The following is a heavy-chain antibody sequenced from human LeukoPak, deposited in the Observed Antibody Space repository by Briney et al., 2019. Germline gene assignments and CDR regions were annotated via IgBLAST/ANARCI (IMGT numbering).Heavy chain of an antibody. CDR2: MSHDGSDK. CDR1: GFRVFDYG. CDR3: ARDPLDYSNIGTPNWFDP. J-gene: IGHJ5*02. D-gene: IGHD4-11*01. V-gene: IGHV3-30*03. Sequence: PGGSLRLSCAISGFRVFDYGVHWVRQAPGKGLEWVSIMSHDGSDKRYGDSVRGRFMVYRDTSKNTVYLQMNSLRAEDTAVYYCARDPLDYSNIGTPNWFDPWGQGTLVTVSS.